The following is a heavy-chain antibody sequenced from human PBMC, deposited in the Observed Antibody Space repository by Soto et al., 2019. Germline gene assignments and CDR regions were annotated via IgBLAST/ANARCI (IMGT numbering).Heavy chain of an antibody. D-gene: IGHD1-1*01. CDR1: GFSFKDYD. J-gene: IGHJ6*02. V-gene: IGHV3-13*05. CDR2: IGAARDP. CDR3: ARAYTCRLPRRADYYYALDV. Sequence: PGGSLRLSCTASGFSFKDYDMHWVRQAPGKGLEWVATIGAARDPYYTGSVKHRLNTTRENARNSIVLPMNSVTVGDTAVYDCARAYTCRLPRRADYYYALDVWGQGIMVTVSS.